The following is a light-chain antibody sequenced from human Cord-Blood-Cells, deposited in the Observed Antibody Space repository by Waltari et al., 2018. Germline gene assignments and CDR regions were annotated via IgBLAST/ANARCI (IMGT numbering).Light chain of an antibody. J-gene: IGLJ3*02. V-gene: IGLV3-21*04. CDR1: NIGSKS. CDR3: QVWDSSSDPPLWV. Sequence: SYVLTQPPSVSVAPGKTARITCGGNNIGSKSVHWYQQKPGQAPVLVIYYDSDRPSGIPERFSGSNSGNTATLTISRVEAGDEADYYCQVWDSSSDPPLWVFGGGTKLTVL. CDR2: YDS.